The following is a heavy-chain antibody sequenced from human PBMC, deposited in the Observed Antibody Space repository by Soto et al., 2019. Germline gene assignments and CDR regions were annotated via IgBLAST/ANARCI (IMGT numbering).Heavy chain of an antibody. CDR1: GFTFSSYW. V-gene: IGHV3-7*04. CDR2: IKQDGSEK. CDR3: ARGLGWLRSYYYYYGMDV. J-gene: IGHJ6*02. D-gene: IGHD6-19*01. Sequence: EVQLVESGGGLVQPGGSLRLSCAASGFTFSSYWMSWVRQAPGKGLEWVANIKQDGSEKDYVDSVKGRFTISRDNAKNSLYLKMNSLRAEDTAVYYCARGLGWLRSYYYYYGMDVWGQGTTVTVSS.